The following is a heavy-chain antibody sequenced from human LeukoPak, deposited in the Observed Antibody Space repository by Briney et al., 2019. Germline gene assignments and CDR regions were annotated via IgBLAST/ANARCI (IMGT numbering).Heavy chain of an antibody. CDR2: IYTSGST. V-gene: IGHV4-61*02. Sequence: SQTLSLACTVSGGSISSGSYYWSWIRQPAGKGLEWIGRIYTSGSTKYNPSLKSRVTISVDTSKNQFSLKLSSVTAADPAVYYCARDDYGGNSPPPYYYYGMDVWGQGTTVTVSS. D-gene: IGHD4-23*01. CDR3: ARDDYGGNSPPPYYYYGMDV. CDR1: GGSISSGSYY. J-gene: IGHJ6*02.